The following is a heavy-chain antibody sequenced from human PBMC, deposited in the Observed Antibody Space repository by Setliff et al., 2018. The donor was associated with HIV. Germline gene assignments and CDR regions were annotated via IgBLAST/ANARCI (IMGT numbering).Heavy chain of an antibody. J-gene: IGHJ4*02. CDR2: IRSNSDGGKT. Sequence: SWIRQAPGKGLEWVGHIRSNSDGGKTDYAAPVRGRFTISRDDSKKTLYLQMNSLKTEDTAVYYCATEGYNRPLDYWGQGTLVTVSS. V-gene: IGHV3-15*01. D-gene: IGHD5-12*01. CDR3: ATEGYNRPLDY.